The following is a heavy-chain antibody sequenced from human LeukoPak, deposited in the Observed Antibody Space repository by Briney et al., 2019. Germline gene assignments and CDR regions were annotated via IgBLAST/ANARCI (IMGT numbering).Heavy chain of an antibody. Sequence: PGGSLRLSCAASGFTFSSYAKSWVRQAPGEGLEWVSAISGSGGSTYYADSVKGRFTISRDNSKNTLYLQMNSLRAEDTAVYYCAKGITMIVVVHYYFYYWGQGTLVTVSS. CDR2: ISGSGGST. CDR3: AKGITMIVVVHYYFYY. CDR1: GFTFSSYA. J-gene: IGHJ4*02. V-gene: IGHV3-23*01. D-gene: IGHD3-22*01.